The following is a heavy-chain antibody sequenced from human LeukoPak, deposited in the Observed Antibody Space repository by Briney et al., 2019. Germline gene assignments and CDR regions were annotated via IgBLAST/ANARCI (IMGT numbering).Heavy chain of an antibody. CDR2: ISSSSSTI. Sequence: GGSLRLSCAASGFTFSSYSMNWVRQAPGKGLEWVSYISSSSSTIYYADSVKGRFTISRDNAKNSLYLQMNSLRAEDTAVYHCARNYLPSSSWYYYGMDVWGQGTTVTVSS. CDR1: GFTFSSYS. V-gene: IGHV3-48*01. CDR3: ARNYLPSSSWYYYGMDV. D-gene: IGHD6-13*01. J-gene: IGHJ6*02.